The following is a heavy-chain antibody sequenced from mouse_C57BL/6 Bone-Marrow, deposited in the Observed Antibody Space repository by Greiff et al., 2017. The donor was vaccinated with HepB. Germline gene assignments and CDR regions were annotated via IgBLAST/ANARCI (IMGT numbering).Heavy chain of an antibody. Sequence: QVQLQQSGAELVRPGTSVKMSCKASGYTFTNYWIGWAKQRPGHGLEWIGDIYPGGGYTNYNEKFKGKATLTADKSSSTAYMQFSSLTSEDSALYYCGREGVLVMDYWGQGTSVTVSS. CDR3: GREGVLVMDY. CDR2: IYPGGGYT. V-gene: IGHV1-63*01. CDR1: GYTFTNYW. D-gene: IGHD5-1*01. J-gene: IGHJ4*01.